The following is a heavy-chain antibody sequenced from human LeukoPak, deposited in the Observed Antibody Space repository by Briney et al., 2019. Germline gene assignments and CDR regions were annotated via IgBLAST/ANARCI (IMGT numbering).Heavy chain of an antibody. CDR2: MRQDGSEK. Sequence: GGSLRLSCAASGFAFDSYWMTWVRRAPGKGLEWVANMRQDGSEKYYVDSVKGRFTISRDNAKNSLYLQMNSLRAEDTAVYYCARVTYGDYFWGQGTLVTVSS. CDR3: ARVTYGDYF. V-gene: IGHV3-7*05. CDR1: GFAFDSYW. D-gene: IGHD4-17*01. J-gene: IGHJ4*02.